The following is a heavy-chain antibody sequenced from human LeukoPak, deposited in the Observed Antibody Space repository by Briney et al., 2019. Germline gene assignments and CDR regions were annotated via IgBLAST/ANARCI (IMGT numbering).Heavy chain of an antibody. J-gene: IGHJ4*02. CDR2: IYYSGST. Sequence: PSQTLSLACTVSGGSISSGDYYWSWIRQPPGKGLEWIGYIYYSGSTYYNPSLKSRVTISVDTSKNQFSLKLSSVTAADTAVYYCARGADYSGYEPFDYWGQGTLVTVSS. CDR1: GGSISSGDYY. D-gene: IGHD5-12*01. CDR3: ARGADYSGYEPFDY. V-gene: IGHV4-30-4*01.